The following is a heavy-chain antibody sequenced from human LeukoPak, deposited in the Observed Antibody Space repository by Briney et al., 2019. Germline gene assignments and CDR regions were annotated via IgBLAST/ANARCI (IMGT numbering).Heavy chain of an antibody. CDR3: VSFYETY. Sequence: GGSLRLSYAASGNYWMHWVRQAPGKGLVWVSHINSDGSWTSYADSVKGRFTISKDNAKNTVYLQMNNLRAEDTAVYYCVSFYETYWGRGTLVTVSS. CDR2: INSDGSWT. J-gene: IGHJ4*02. CDR1: GNYW. V-gene: IGHV3-74*01. D-gene: IGHD2-2*01.